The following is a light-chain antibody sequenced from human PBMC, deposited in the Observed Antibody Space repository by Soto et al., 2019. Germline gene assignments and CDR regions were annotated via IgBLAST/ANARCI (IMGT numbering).Light chain of an antibody. Sequence: EIVLTQSPATLSLSPGERATLSCRASQSVSGYLAWYQQKPGQAPRLLIYDASSRATGIPARFSGTGSGTDFTLTIGSLEPEDLAVYYCQQRSNWPLTFGQGTRLEIK. J-gene: IGKJ5*01. CDR1: QSVSGY. V-gene: IGKV3-11*01. CDR3: QQRSNWPLT. CDR2: DAS.